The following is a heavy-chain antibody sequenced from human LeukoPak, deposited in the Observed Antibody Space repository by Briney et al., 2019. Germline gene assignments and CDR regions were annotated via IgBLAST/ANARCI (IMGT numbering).Heavy chain of an antibody. Sequence: SVNVSSKASGGTFSSYAISWVRQAPRQGLEWMGGIIPIFGTANYAQKFQGRVTITADESTSTAYMELSSLRSEDTAVYYCARGRGLLTMTEPFDYWGQGTLVTVSS. V-gene: IGHV1-69*13. CDR1: GGTFSSYA. J-gene: IGHJ4*02. CDR2: IIPIFGTA. CDR3: ARGRGLLTMTEPFDY. D-gene: IGHD3-22*01.